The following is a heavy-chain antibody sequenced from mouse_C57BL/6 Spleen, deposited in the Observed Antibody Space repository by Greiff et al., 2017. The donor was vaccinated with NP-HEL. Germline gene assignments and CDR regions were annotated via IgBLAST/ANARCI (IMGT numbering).Heavy chain of an antibody. Sequence: QVQLQQSGPGLVQPSQSLSITCTVSGFSLTSYGVHWVRQSPGKGLEWLGVIWSGGSTDYNAAFISRLSISKDNSKSQVFFKMNSLQADDTAIYYCASSSYYGSRYYAMDYWGQGTSVTVSS. CDR2: IWSGGST. V-gene: IGHV2-2*01. D-gene: IGHD1-1*01. CDR1: GFSLTSYG. J-gene: IGHJ4*01. CDR3: ASSSYYGSRYYAMDY.